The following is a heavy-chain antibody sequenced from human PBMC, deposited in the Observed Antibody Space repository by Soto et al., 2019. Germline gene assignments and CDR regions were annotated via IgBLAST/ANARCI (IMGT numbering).Heavy chain of an antibody. CDR1: GGSISSGGYS. J-gene: IGHJ4*02. CDR3: TRAAIQGHQLEGQPPSSQTLDY. V-gene: IGHV4-30-2*01. CDR2: INRSGGA. D-gene: IGHD1-1*01. Sequence: SETLSLTCXVSGGSISSGGYSWSWIRQPPGEGLEWIGEINRSGGANYNPSLKSRVTISVDTSKNQFSLKLTSVTAADTAVYYCTRAAIQGHQLEGQPPSSQTLDYWGQGNLVTVSS.